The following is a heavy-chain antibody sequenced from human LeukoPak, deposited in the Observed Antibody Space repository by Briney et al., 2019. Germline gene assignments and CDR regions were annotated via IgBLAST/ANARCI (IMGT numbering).Heavy chain of an antibody. CDR3: ARIGYCSSTSCPGGLDP. CDR1: GGSFSGYY. V-gene: IGHV4-34*01. CDR2: INHSGST. J-gene: IGHJ5*02. D-gene: IGHD2-2*01. Sequence: SETLSLTCAVYGGSFSGYYWSWIRQPPGKGLEWIGEINHSGSTNYNPSLKGRVTISVDTSKNQFSLKLSSVTAADTAVYYCARIGYCSSTSCPGGLDPWGQGTLVTVSS.